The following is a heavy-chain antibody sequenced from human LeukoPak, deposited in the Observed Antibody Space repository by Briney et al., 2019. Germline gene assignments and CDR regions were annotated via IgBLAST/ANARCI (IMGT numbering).Heavy chain of an antibody. V-gene: IGHV4-59*01. Sequence: SETLSLTCTVSGGSISSYYWSWIRQPPGKGLEWIGYIYYSGSTNYNPSLKGRVTISVDTSKNQFSLKLSSVTAADTAVYYCARDIRATIFGVVVSWFDPWGQGTLVTVSS. J-gene: IGHJ5*02. D-gene: IGHD3-3*01. CDR1: GGSISSYY. CDR3: ARDIRATIFGVVVSWFDP. CDR2: IYYSGST.